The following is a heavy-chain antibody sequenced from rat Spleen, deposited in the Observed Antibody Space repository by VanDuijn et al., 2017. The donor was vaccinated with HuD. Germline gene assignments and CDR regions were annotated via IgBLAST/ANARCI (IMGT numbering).Heavy chain of an antibody. J-gene: IGHJ2*01. CDR1: GYTFANYD. CDR3: SRGDYFDY. V-gene: IGHV1-57*01. Sequence: QVQLQQSGAEQAKPGSSVKISCKTSGYTFANYDVNWIKQTTGQGLDYIGYINTGSGGTYYNEKFKGRATLTVDKSSSTAFMELSSLTPEDTAVYYCSRGDYFDYWGQGVMVTVPS. CDR2: INTGSGGT.